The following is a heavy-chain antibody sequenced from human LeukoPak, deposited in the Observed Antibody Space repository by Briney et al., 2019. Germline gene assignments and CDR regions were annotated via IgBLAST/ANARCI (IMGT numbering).Heavy chain of an antibody. CDR2: INSDGSST. Sequence: QPGGSLRLSCAASGFTFSSYWMHWVRQAPGKGLVWVSRINSDGSSTSYADSVKGRFTISRDDAKNTLYLQMNSLRAEDTAVYYCARERYGSASMDVWGKGTTVTISS. V-gene: IGHV3-74*01. CDR3: ARERYGSASMDV. D-gene: IGHD3-10*01. CDR1: GFTFSSYW. J-gene: IGHJ6*03.